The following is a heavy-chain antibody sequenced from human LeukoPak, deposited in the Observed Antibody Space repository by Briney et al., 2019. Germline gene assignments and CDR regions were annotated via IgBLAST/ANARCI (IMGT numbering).Heavy chain of an antibody. CDR2: ISSSSSYI. J-gene: IGHJ4*02. CDR3: ARDSSWHVPVPENPVAFDY. CDR1: GFTFSSYS. Sequence: PGGSLRLSCAASGFTFSSYSMNWVRQAPGKGLEWVSSISSSSSYIYYADSAKGRFTISRDNAKNSLYLQMNSLRAEDTAVYYCARDSSWHVPVPENPVAFDYWGQGTLVTVSS. V-gene: IGHV3-21*01. D-gene: IGHD6-13*01.